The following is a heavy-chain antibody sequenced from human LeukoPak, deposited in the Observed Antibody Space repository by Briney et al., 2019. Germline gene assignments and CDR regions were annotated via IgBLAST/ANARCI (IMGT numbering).Heavy chain of an antibody. CDR1: GYSISSGYY. CDR2: IYHSGST. D-gene: IGHD2-2*01. J-gene: IGHJ4*02. V-gene: IGHV4-38-2*02. CDR3: ANSTSFLAPPDY. Sequence: SETLSLTCTVSGYSISSGYYWGWIRQPPGKGLEWIGSIYHSGSTYYNPSLKSRVTISVDTSKNQFSLKLSSVTAADTAVYYCANSTSFLAPPDYWGQGTLVTVSS.